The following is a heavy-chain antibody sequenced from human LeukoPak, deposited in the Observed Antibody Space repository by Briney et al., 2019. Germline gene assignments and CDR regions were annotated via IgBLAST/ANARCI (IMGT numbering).Heavy chain of an antibody. CDR2: ISNSGGRT. Sequence: GGSLRLSCAASGFTFSSYAMSWVRQAPGKGLEWVSSISNSGGRTFYTDSVKGRFTISRDNSKITLYLQMNSLRAEDTAVYYCARGPLIAAAGTWWGQGTLVTVSS. D-gene: IGHD6-13*01. J-gene: IGHJ4*02. V-gene: IGHV3-23*01. CDR3: ARGPLIAAAGTW. CDR1: GFTFSSYA.